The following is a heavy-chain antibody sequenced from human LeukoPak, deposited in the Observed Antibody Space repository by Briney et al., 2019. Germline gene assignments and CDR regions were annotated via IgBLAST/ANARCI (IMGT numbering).Heavy chain of an antibody. CDR3: ARRIAAEAFDI. CDR2: IYPGDSDT. D-gene: IGHD6-25*01. V-gene: IGHV5-51*01. Sequence: GESLKISCKGSGYRFTNSWIGWVRQMPGKGLEWMGIIYPGDSDTRYSPSFQGQVTISADKSISTAYLQWNGLKASDTAMYYCARRIAAEAFDIWGQGTMVTVSA. CDR1: GYRFTNSW. J-gene: IGHJ3*02.